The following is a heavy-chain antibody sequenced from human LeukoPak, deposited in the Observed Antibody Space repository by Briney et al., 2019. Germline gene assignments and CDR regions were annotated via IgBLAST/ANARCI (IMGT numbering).Heavy chain of an antibody. CDR1: GGSISSDGYY. CDR2: IYYSGST. J-gene: IGHJ5*02. CDR3: ARVAIFGVVRENWFGP. V-gene: IGHV4-31*03. D-gene: IGHD3-3*01. Sequence: PSETLSLTCTVSGGSISSDGYYWSWIRQHPGKGLEWIGYIYYSGSTFYNPSLKSRVFISEDTSENQFSLRLSSVTAADTAVYYCARVAIFGVVRENWFGPWGQGALVTVSS.